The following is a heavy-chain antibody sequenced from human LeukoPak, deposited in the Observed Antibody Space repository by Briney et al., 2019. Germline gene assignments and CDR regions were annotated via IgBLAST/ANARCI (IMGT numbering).Heavy chain of an antibody. CDR2: IKQDGSEK. D-gene: IGHD2-2*01. CDR1: GFTVSSKY. CDR3: ASYIIVVPTRDY. V-gene: IGHV3-7*01. J-gene: IGHJ4*02. Sequence: PGGSLRLSCAASGFTVSSKYMSWVRQAPGKGLEWVANIKQDGSEKYYVDSVKGRFTISRDNAKTSLYLQMNSLRAEDTAVYYCASYIIVVPTRDYWGQGTLVTVSS.